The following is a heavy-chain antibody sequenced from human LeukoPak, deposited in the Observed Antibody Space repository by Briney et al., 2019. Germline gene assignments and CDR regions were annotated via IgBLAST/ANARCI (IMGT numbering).Heavy chain of an antibody. Sequence: PSETLSLTCSVSTGSIRSDYWSWIRQPPGKGLEWMAYINDDGDTNYNPSLKSRVIISIDTSKNYFSLKLNSVTAADTAVYYCARVALRWGRYWYFDFWGRGTLVTVSS. V-gene: IGHV4-59*01. D-gene: IGHD4-23*01. CDR3: ARVALRWGRYWYFDF. J-gene: IGHJ2*01. CDR2: INDDGDT. CDR1: TGSIRSDY.